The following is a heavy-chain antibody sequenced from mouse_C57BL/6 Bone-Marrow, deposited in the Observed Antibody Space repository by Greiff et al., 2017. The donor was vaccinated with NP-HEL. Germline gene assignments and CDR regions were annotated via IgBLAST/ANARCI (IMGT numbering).Heavy chain of an antibody. J-gene: IGHJ1*03. CDR2: ISSGGDYI. CDR1: GFTFSSYA. CDR3: TRGSNYWDFDV. V-gene: IGHV5-9-1*02. D-gene: IGHD2-5*01. Sequence: DVKLVESGAGLVKPGGSLKLSCAASGFTFSSYAMSWVRQTPEKRLEWVAYISSGGDYIYYADTVKGRFTISRDNARNTLYLQMSSLTSEDTAMYDCTRGSNYWDFDVWGTGTTVTVSS.